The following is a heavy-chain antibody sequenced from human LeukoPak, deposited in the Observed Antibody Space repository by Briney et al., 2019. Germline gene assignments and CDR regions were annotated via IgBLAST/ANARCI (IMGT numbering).Heavy chain of an antibody. CDR3: ARDGLEIVATIIRDGGVAY. V-gene: IGHV3-21*01. D-gene: IGHD5-12*01. J-gene: IGHJ4*02. CDR2: ISSSSSYI. CDR1: GFTFSSDS. Sequence: PGGSLRLSCAAYGFTFSSDSMNSVRQAPGKGLEWVSSISSSSSYIYYAASVKDRFTIPRDNAKHSLYLHMNRLGGEDTAVYYCARDGLEIVATIIRDGGVAYWGQGHLVTVSS.